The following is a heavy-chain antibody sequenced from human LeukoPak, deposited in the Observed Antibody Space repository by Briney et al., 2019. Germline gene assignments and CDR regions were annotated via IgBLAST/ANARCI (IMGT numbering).Heavy chain of an antibody. CDR1: GYTFTSYG. J-gene: IGHJ4*02. V-gene: IGHV1-18*01. Sequence: GASVKVSCKASGYTFTSYGISWVRQAPGQGLEWMGWISAYNGNTNYAQKLQGRVTMTTDTSTSTAYMELRSLRSDDTAVYYCARVSVNGYNAADFDYWGQGTLVTVSS. CDR2: ISAYNGNT. D-gene: IGHD5-24*01. CDR3: ARVSVNGYNAADFDY.